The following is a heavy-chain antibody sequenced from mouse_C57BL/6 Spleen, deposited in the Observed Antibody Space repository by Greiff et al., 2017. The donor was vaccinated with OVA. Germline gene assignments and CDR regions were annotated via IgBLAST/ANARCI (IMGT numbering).Heavy chain of an antibody. J-gene: IGHJ2*01. CDR1: GFNIKDYY. V-gene: IGHV14-1*01. Sequence: EVQLQQSGAELVRPGASVKLSCTASGFNIKDYYMHWVKQRPEQGLEWIGRIDPGDGDTEYAPKFQGKATMTADTSSNTAYLQLSSLTSEDTAVYYCTMYYYGSSFDYWGQGTTLTVSS. CDR3: TMYYYGSSFDY. D-gene: IGHD1-1*01. CDR2: IDPGDGDT.